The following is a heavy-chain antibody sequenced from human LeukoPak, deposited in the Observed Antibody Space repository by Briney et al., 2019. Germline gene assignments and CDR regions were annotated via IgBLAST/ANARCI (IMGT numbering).Heavy chain of an antibody. D-gene: IGHD5-24*01. J-gene: IGHJ3*02. CDR3: ARVYRRNGLNFDGFDI. Sequence: SETLSLTCIVSSGSINSDGYYWSWIRQPAGKGVEWIGRVYSSGSANYSPSLNNRVSISIDTSKNQFSLRLNSVTAADTAVYYCARVYRRNGLNFDGFDIWGQGTMVTVS. CDR1: SGSINSDGYY. V-gene: IGHV4-61*02. CDR2: VYSSGSA.